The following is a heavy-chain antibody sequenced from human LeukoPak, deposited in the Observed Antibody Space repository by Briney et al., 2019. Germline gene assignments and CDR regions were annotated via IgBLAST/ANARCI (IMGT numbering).Heavy chain of an antibody. V-gene: IGHV3-15*01. J-gene: IGHJ4*02. Sequence: GGSLRLSCAAPGFTFNYAWMSWVRQAPGKGLEWVGRIKSKTDGETTEYAAPVKGRFTISRDDSKNTLYLQMDSLKTEDTALYYCTTAPSGYAYMNGWHLDYWGQGALATVSS. CDR2: IKSKTDGETT. D-gene: IGHD5-18*01. CDR3: TTAPSGYAYMNGWHLDY. CDR1: GFTFNYAW.